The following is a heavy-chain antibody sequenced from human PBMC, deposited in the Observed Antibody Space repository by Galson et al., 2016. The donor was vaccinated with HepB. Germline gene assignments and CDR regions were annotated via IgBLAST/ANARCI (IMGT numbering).Heavy chain of an antibody. D-gene: IGHD2-2*01. CDR1: GYSFSNYD. Sequence: SVKVSCKASGYSFSNYDINWVRQATGQGLQWMGWMQPNSGDTGFAQKFQGRVTMTTNTTISTAYLELSSLRSEASAVYYCARAYCSSTSCYYVGMDAWGQGTTVTGSS. J-gene: IGHJ6*02. CDR2: MQPNSGDT. V-gene: IGHV1-8*01. CDR3: ARAYCSSTSCYYVGMDA.